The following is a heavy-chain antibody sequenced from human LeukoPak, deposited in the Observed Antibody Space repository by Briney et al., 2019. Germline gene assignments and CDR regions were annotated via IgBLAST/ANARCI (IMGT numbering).Heavy chain of an antibody. J-gene: IGHJ4*02. Sequence: GGSLRLSCAASGFTFSSYGMHCVRQAPGKGLEWVAVISYDGSNKYYADSVKGRFTISRDNSKNTLVLQMNSLRAEDTAVYYCSSTGMITFGGVIAPFDYWGQGTLVTVSS. V-gene: IGHV3-30*03. CDR2: ISYDGSNK. CDR3: SSTGMITFGGVIAPFDY. D-gene: IGHD3-16*02. CDR1: GFTFSSYG.